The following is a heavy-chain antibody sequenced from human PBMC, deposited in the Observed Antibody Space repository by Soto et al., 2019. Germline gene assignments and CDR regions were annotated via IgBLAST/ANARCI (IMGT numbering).Heavy chain of an antibody. CDR1: GYAFTSYW. Sequence: GESLKISCTASGYAFTSYWIAWVRQMPGKGLEWMGIIYPGDSDTRYSPSFQGQVTISADKSITTAYLQWSSLKASDTAMYYCARGYCTTTICDPWFDPWGQGTLVTVSS. CDR2: IYPGDSDT. D-gene: IGHD2-2*01. J-gene: IGHJ5*02. CDR3: ARGYCTTTICDPWFDP. V-gene: IGHV5-51*01.